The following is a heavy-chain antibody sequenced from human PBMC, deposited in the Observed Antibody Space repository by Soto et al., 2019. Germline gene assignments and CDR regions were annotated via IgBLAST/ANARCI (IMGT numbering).Heavy chain of an antibody. CDR3: AKDIVRYTYGACDY. V-gene: IGHV3-30*18. D-gene: IGHD5-18*01. CDR1: GFTFNTYG. CDR2: ISYDGSNK. Sequence: GGSLRLSCAASGFTFNTYGMCWVRQAPGKGLEWVAAISYDGSNKYHADSVKGRFTISRDNSKNTLYLQMTSLRVEDTAVYYCAKDIVRYTYGACDYWGQGALVTVSS. J-gene: IGHJ4*02.